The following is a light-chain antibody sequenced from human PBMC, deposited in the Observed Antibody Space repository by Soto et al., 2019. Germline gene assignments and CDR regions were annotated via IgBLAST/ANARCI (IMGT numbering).Light chain of an antibody. J-gene: IGLJ2*01. CDR3: CSYAGGSTFV. Sequence: QSALTQPASVSGSPGQSITISCTGTSSDVGTYNVVSWYQQHPGKAPKLIIYEGSRRPSGVSNRFSGSKSGNTASLTISGLQAEDEADYYCCSYAGGSTFVFGGGTKVTVL. CDR2: EGS. CDR1: SSDVGTYNV. V-gene: IGLV2-23*03.